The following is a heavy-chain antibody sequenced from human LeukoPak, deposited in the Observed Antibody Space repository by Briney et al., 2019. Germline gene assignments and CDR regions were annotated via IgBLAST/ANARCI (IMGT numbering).Heavy chain of an antibody. CDR1: GGSISSYY. CDR2: IYYSGST. Sequence: PSETLSLTCTVSGGSISSYYWSWIRQPPGKGLEWIGYIYYSGSTNYNPSLKSRVTISVDTSKNQFSLKLSSVTAADTAVYYCASGYSSGWYSRFDYWGQGTLVTVSS. J-gene: IGHJ4*02. V-gene: IGHV4-59*01. D-gene: IGHD6-19*01. CDR3: ASGYSSGWYSRFDY.